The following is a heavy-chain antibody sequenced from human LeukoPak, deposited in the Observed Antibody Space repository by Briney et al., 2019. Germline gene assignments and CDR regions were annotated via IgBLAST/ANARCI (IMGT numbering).Heavy chain of an antibody. CDR2: ISNNGEDT. V-gene: IGHV3-64*02. CDR1: GFTFITYA. D-gene: IGHD6-19*01. CDR3: VRGGGVVAGTYDY. J-gene: IGHJ4*02. Sequence: GGSLRLSCAASGFTFITYAFHWVRQAPGKGLEYVSAISNNGEDTYYADSVKGGFTISRDNSKNTLYLQMGSLRAEDMAVYYCVRGGGVVAGTYDYWGQGTLVTVSS.